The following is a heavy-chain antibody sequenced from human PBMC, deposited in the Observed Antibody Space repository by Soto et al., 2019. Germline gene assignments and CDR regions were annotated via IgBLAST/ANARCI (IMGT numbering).Heavy chain of an antibody. CDR2: IYYSGST. J-gene: IGHJ6*02. V-gene: IGHV4-59*01. CDR3: ARYYDFWSGPYYYYYGMDV. D-gene: IGHD3-3*01. CDR1: GGSISSYY. Sequence: SETLSLTCTVSGGSISSYYWSWIRQPPGKGLEWIGYIYYSGSTNYNPSLKSRVTISVDTSKNQFSLKLSSVTAADTAVYYCARYYDFWSGPYYYYYGMDVWGQGTTVTVSS.